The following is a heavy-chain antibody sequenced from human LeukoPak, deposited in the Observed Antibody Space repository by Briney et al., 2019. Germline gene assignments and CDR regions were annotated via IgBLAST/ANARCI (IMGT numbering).Heavy chain of an antibody. CDR3: ARDFRDGVDV. V-gene: IGHV3-30*03. Sequence: PGRSLRLSCAGSGFTFSSYGMHWVRQAPGKGLEWVAVILYDGSNKYYADSVKARFTISRDNAYNTLYLQMNSLRPEDTAVYYCARDFRDGVDVWGQGTTVTVSS. J-gene: IGHJ6*02. CDR2: ILYDGSNK. CDR1: GFTFSSYG.